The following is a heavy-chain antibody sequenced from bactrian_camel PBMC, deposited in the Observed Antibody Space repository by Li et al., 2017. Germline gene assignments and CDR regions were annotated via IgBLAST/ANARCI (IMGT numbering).Heavy chain of an antibody. D-gene: IGHD2*01. CDR2: LDSDGTT. CDR1: GATYMTYC. Sequence: HVQLVESGGGSVQAGGSLRLSCAVSGATYMTYCMAWFRWYVGKDSEGVARLDSDGTTTYADSVKTRFTISRDNAKNIAYLHMNSLEPEDTGMYYCAAFGRKQGPSCTVVGGAAQLWHYWGRGTQVTVSS. V-gene: IGHV3S53*01. J-gene: IGHJ4*01. CDR3: AAFGRKQGPSCTVVGGAAQLWHY.